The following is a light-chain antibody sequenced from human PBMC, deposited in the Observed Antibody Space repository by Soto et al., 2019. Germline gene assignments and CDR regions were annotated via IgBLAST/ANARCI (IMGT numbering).Light chain of an antibody. CDR3: SSFAGPVWV. CDR2: EVT. J-gene: IGLJ3*02. V-gene: IGLV2-8*01. CDR1: SSDIGGYDH. Sequence: QSVLTQPPSASGSPGQSVTISCTGTSSDIGGYDHVSWYQQHPGKAPKVIIYEVTKRPSGVPDRFSGSKAGNTASLTVFGLQAEDEADYYCSSFAGPVWVFGGGTQLTVL.